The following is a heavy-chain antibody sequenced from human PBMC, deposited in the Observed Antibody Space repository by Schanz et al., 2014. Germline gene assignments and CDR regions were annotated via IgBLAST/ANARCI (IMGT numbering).Heavy chain of an antibody. Sequence: QVQLVQSGAEVKKPGSSMKVSCKASGGTFNSYTINWVRQAPGQGLEWMGRIIPILGIANYAQKFQGRVTITADRSTSTAYMELSSLRSEDTAVYYCARGQRRTIGRPFRPWGQGTLVTVSS. CDR3: ARGQRRTIGRPFRP. D-gene: IGHD1-1*01. CDR2: IIPILGIA. CDR1: GGTFNSYT. J-gene: IGHJ5*02. V-gene: IGHV1-69*02.